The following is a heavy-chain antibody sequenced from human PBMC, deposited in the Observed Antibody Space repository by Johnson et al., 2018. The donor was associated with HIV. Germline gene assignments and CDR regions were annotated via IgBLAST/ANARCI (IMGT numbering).Heavy chain of an antibody. CDR3: ARERVREMGIPAAIPSGSFDI. J-gene: IGHJ3*02. CDR2: IRYDGSNK. CDR1: GFTFSSYD. Sequence: QVQLVESGGGLVEPGGSLRLSCAASGFTFSSYDMHWVRQAPGKGLEWVAFIRYDGSNKYYADSVKGRFTISRDNSKNTLSRQMNSLRAEDTDVYHCARERVREMGIPAAIPSGSFDIWGQGTMVTVSS. D-gene: IGHD2-2*01. V-gene: IGHV3-30*02.